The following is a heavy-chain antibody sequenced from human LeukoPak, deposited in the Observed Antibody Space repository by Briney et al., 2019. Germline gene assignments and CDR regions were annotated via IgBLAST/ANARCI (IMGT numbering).Heavy chain of an antibody. CDR2: IFYSGST. CDR1: GGSIIRYH. J-gene: IGHJ3*02. Sequence: PSDTLSLTCTVSGGSIIRYHWSSIRQPPANALECIGHIFYSGSTNYNPSLKSRVTISVDTSNNQFSLKLSSVTAADTAVYYCARDTPWGGPNLPDAFDIWGLGTMVTVSS. D-gene: IGHD2-15*01. V-gene: IGHV4-59*01. CDR3: ARDTPWGGPNLPDAFDI.